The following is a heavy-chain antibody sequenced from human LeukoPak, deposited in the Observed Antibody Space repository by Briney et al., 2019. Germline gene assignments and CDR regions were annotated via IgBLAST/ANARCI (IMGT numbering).Heavy chain of an antibody. Sequence: GGSLRLSCAASGFTFSDYAMGWVRQAPGKGLEWDSTIQANGDGTYYADSVKGRFSISRDNSKNTLSLQMNSLRAEDTAVYYCAKTNGYPNWFGPWGQGTLVTVSS. CDR1: GFTFSDYA. D-gene: IGHD3-16*02. CDR3: AKTNGYPNWFGP. J-gene: IGHJ5*02. CDR2: IQANGDGT. V-gene: IGHV3-23*01.